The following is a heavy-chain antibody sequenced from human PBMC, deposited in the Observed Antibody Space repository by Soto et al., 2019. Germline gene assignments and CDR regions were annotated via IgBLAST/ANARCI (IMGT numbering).Heavy chain of an antibody. CDR2: ISYDGSNK. V-gene: IGHV3-30*18. CDR3: AKALRAARRTGYYGMDV. J-gene: IGHJ6*02. CDR1: GFTFSSYG. Sequence: GGSLRLSCAAPGFTFSSYGMHWVRQAPGKGLEWVAVISYDGSNKYYADSVKGRFTISRDNSKNTLYLQMNSLRAEDTAVYYCAKALRAARRTGYYGMDVWGQGTTVTVSS. D-gene: IGHD6-6*01.